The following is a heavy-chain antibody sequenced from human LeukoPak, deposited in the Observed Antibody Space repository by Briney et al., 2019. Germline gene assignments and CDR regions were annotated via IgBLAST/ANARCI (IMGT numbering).Heavy chain of an antibody. V-gene: IGHV3-21*01. D-gene: IGHD2-21*02. J-gene: IGHJ5*02. Sequence: KPGGSLRLSCAASGFTFSSYSMNWVGQAPGKGLEWVSFISSSSRYIYYADSVKGRFTIPRDNAKNSLYLQMNSLRADETAVYYCARGRAYCGGDCYPHWFDPWGQGTLVTVSS. CDR1: GFTFSSYS. CDR2: ISSSSRYI. CDR3: ARGRAYCGGDCYPHWFDP.